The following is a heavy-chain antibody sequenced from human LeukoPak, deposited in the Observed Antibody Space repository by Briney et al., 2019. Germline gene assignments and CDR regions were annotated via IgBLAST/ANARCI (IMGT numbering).Heavy chain of an antibody. CDR3: ARDYRRLEWVYNWFDP. J-gene: IGHJ5*02. Sequence: AGGPLRLFCAASGFTVSSNYMSWVRQAPGKGLEWVSVIYSGGSTYYADSVKGRFTISRDNSKNTLYLQMNSLRAEDTAVYYCARDYRRLEWVYNWFDPWGQGTLVTVSS. D-gene: IGHD3-3*01. CDR1: GFTVSSNY. V-gene: IGHV3-53*01. CDR2: IYSGGST.